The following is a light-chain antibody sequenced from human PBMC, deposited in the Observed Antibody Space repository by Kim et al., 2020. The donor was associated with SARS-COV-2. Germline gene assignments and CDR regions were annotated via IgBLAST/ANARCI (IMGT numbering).Light chain of an antibody. CDR3: QVWDSSSDHRV. CDR2: YDS. V-gene: IGLV3-21*04. Sequence: ATGKTARITCGGNIIGSKSVHWYQQKPGQAPVLVIYYDSDRPSGIPERFSGSNSGNTATLTISRVEAGDEADYYCQVWDSSSDHRVFGGGTKLTVL. J-gene: IGLJ3*02. CDR1: IIGSKS.